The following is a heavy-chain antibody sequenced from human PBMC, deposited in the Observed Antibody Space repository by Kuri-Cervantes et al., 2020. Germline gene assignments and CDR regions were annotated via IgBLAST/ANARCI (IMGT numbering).Heavy chain of an antibody. V-gene: IGHV1-3*02. CDR2: SNAGNGNT. J-gene: IGHJ5*02. Sequence: ASVKVSCKASGYTFTSYAMHWVRQAPGQRLEWMGWSNAGNGNTKYSQEFQGSVTITRDTSASTAYMELSSLRSEDMAVYYCARDSDQMQGRGWFDPWGQGTLVTVSS. D-gene: IGHD2-2*01. CDR3: ARDSDQMQGRGWFDP. CDR1: GYTFTSYA.